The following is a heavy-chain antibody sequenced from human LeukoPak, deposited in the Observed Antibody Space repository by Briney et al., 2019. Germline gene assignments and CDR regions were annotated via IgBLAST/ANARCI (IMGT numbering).Heavy chain of an antibody. J-gene: IGHJ4*02. CDR2: INHSGST. V-gene: IGHV4-34*01. D-gene: IGHD1-26*01. CDR3: ASRSGSYYRADY. Sequence: SETLSLTCAVYSGSFSGYYWSWIRQPPGKGLEWIGEINHSGSTNYNPSLKSRVTISVDTSKNQFSLRLTSVTAADTAVYYCASRSGSYYRADYWGQGTLVTVSS. CDR1: SGSFSGYY.